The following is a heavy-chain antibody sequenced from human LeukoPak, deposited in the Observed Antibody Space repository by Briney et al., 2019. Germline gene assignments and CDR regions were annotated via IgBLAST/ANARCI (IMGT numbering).Heavy chain of an antibody. CDR2: ISSSSSYI. CDR1: GFTFSSHS. J-gene: IGHJ4*02. V-gene: IGHV3-21*04. CDR3: ARDSAVAGTY. D-gene: IGHD6-19*01. Sequence: PGGSLRLSCAASGFTFSSHSMNWVRQAPGKGLEWVSSISSSSSYIYYADSVKGRFTISRDNAKNSLYLQMNSLRAEDTAVYYCARDSAVAGTYWGQGTLVTVSS.